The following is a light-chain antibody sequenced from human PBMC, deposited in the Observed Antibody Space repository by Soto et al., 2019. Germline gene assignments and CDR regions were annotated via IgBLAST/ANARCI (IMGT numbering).Light chain of an antibody. J-gene: IGLJ1*01. CDR1: SSDVGGYNY. CDR2: DVS. CDR3: NSYTTSSTYV. V-gene: IGLV2-14*01. Sequence: QPALTQPASVSGSPGQSITISCTGTSSDVGGYNYVSWYQQHPGKVPKLMIYDVSYRPSGVSNRFSGSKSGNTASLTISGLQAEDEADYYCNSYTTSSTYVFGTGTKVTVL.